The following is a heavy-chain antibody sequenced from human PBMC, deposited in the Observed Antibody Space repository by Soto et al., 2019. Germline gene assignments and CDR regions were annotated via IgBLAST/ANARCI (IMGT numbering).Heavy chain of an antibody. J-gene: IGHJ5*02. V-gene: IGHV3-13*01. Sequence: GLLRHPYGAAWFTIGNHGRRRVRQVTGKGLEWVSGIDSAGDAKYPASVKGRFTISRENAKNSLHLQMNSLRAGDTAVYYCARGGIRGVSWNWFDTWGQGTLVTVS. D-gene: IGHD3-10*01. CDR2: IDSAGDA. CDR1: WFTIGNHG. CDR3: ARGGIRGVSWNWFDT.